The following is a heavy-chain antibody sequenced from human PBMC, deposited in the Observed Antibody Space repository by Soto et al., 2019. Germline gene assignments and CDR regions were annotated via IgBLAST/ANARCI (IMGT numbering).Heavy chain of an antibody. V-gene: IGHV3-21*01. Sequence: PGGSLRLSCAASGFTFSSYSMNWVRQAPGKGLEWVSSISSSSSYIYYADSVKGRFTISRDNAKNSLYLQMNSLRAEDTAVYYCARDHEVGATREEYYYYGMDVWGQGTTVTVSS. CDR2: ISSSSSYI. CDR1: GFTFSSYS. D-gene: IGHD1-26*01. CDR3: ARDHEVGATREEYYYYGMDV. J-gene: IGHJ6*02.